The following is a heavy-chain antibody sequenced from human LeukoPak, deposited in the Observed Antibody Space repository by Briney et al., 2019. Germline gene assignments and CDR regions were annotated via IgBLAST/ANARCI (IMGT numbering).Heavy chain of an antibody. D-gene: IGHD1-1*01. Sequence: GESLKISCKGSGYSFTNYWIAWVRQVPGKGLEWMGITHPADSDTRYSPSFQGQVTISADKSISTAYLQWRSLKASDTAMYFCARQDYKSDWNGMGYFYYMDVWGKGTTVIVSS. CDR1: GYSFTNYW. V-gene: IGHV5-51*01. J-gene: IGHJ6*03. CDR2: THPADSDT. CDR3: ARQDYKSDWNGMGYFYYMDV.